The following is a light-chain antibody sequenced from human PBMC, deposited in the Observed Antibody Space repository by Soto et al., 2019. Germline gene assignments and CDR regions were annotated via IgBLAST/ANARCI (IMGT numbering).Light chain of an antibody. CDR3: QQSYSSPWT. CDR2: DAS. CDR1: QSVNRY. Sequence: EILFTQSPATLSLSPGERATLSCWASQSVNRYLVWYQQKPGQAPRLLMYDASKRATGIPARFSGSGSGTDFTLTISGLQPEDFATYYCQQSYSSPWTFGQGTKVDIK. V-gene: IGKV3-11*01. J-gene: IGKJ1*01.